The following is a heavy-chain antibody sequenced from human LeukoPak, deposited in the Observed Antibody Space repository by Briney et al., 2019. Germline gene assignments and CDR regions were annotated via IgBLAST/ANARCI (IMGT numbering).Heavy chain of an antibody. CDR3: ARSVVPAAMLNWFDP. Sequence: SETLSLTCTVSGGSISSYYWSWIRQPPGKGLEWIGYIYYSGSTNYNPSLKSRVTISVDTSKNQFSLKLSAVTAADTAVYYCARSVVPAAMLNWFDPWGQGTLVTVSS. D-gene: IGHD2-2*01. CDR2: IYYSGST. J-gene: IGHJ5*02. V-gene: IGHV4-59*01. CDR1: GGSISSYY.